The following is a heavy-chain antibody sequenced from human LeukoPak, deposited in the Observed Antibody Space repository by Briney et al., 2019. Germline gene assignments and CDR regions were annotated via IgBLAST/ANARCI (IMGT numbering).Heavy chain of an antibody. V-gene: IGHV5-51*01. CDR3: ARLALRRRVGAYNWFDP. D-gene: IGHD5-12*01. Sequence: GEALQISCKGSEYSFSNYWIAWVRRMPGKGGGGMGIIYPSDSDTKYSPSFQGQVTISADKSISTAYLQWSSLKASDTAMYYCARLALRRRVGAYNWFDPWGQGTLVTVSS. CDR1: EYSFSNYW. CDR2: IYPSDSDT. J-gene: IGHJ5*02.